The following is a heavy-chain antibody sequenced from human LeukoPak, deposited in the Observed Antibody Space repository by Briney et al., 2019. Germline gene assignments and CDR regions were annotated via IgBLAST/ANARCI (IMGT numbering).Heavy chain of an antibody. D-gene: IGHD3-22*01. V-gene: IGHV4-59*01. CDR1: GGSISSYY. CDR3: ARELYDSSGYYYGMDV. CDR2: IYYSGST. J-gene: IGHJ6*02. Sequence: SETLSPTCTVSGGSISSYYWSWIRQPPGKGLEWIGYIYYSGSTNYNPSLKSRVTISVDTSKNQFSLKLSSVTAADTAVYYCARELYDSSGYYYGMDVWGQGTTVTVSS.